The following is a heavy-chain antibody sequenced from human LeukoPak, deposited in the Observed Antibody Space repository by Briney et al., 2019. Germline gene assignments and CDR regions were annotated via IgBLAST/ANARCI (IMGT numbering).Heavy chain of an antibody. D-gene: IGHD2-8*02. J-gene: IGHJ4*02. CDR2: ISVRGNHI. Sequence: GGPLRLSCVASGYPFSSYSINWARQAPGKGMEGGSYISVRGNHIYYADSVRGRFSISRDDARDSLYLQMNSLRAEDTAVYYCARDTDGRLEYWGQGILVTV. V-gene: IGHV3-21*01. CDR3: ARDTDGRLEY. CDR1: GYPFSSYS.